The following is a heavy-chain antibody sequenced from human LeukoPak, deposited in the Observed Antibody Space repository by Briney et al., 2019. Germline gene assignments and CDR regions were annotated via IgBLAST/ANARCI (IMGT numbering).Heavy chain of an antibody. J-gene: IGHJ4*02. Sequence: PSETLSLTCTVSGGSITSYYWSWIRQPPGKGLEWIGYIYYSGSTNYNPSLKSRVTISVDTSKNQFSLKLSSVTAADTAVYYCARGPEVLSFDYWGQGTLVTVSS. CDR2: IYYSGST. CDR1: GGSITSYY. V-gene: IGHV4-59*01. CDR3: ARGPEVLSFDY. D-gene: IGHD5/OR15-5a*01.